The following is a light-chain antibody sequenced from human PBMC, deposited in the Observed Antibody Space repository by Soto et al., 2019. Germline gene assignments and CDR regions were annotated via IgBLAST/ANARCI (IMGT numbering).Light chain of an antibody. J-gene: IGKJ2*01. Sequence: EIVLTQSPGTLSLSPGERATLSCRASQSVRSNYLAWYQQKPGQAPRLLIYGASNRATGIPDSFSGSGSGTDFTLTISRLEPEDFEMYYCQQYGSPSDTFGQGAKLEIK. CDR3: QQYGSPSDT. CDR2: GAS. CDR1: QSVRSNY. V-gene: IGKV3-20*01.